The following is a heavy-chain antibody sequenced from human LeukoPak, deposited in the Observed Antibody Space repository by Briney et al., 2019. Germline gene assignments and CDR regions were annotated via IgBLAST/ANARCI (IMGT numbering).Heavy chain of an antibody. J-gene: IGHJ6*02. CDR3: ARGPQFADLDNYYYYGMDV. Sequence: ASVKVSCKASGGTFSSYAISWVRQAPGQGLEWMGRIIPIPGIANYAQKFQGRVTITADKSTSTAYMELSSLRSEDTAVYYCARGPQFADLDNYYYYGMDVWGQGTTVTVSS. V-gene: IGHV1-69*04. D-gene: IGHD3-10*01. CDR2: IIPIPGIA. CDR1: GGTFSSYA.